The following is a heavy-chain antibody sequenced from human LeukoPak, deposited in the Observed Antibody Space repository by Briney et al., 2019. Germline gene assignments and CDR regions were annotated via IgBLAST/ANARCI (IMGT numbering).Heavy chain of an antibody. D-gene: IGHD6-13*01. V-gene: IGHV4-39*07. CDR1: GGSISSSTYH. Sequence: PSETLSLTCTVSGGSISSSTYHWGWIRQPPGKGLEWIGNIYYRGSTYYNPSLKSRVTISVDTSKNQFSLKLSSVTAADTAVYYCARGSSSSWYGGGFDYWGQGTLVTVSS. CDR3: ARGSSSSWYGGGFDY. CDR2: IYYRGST. J-gene: IGHJ4*02.